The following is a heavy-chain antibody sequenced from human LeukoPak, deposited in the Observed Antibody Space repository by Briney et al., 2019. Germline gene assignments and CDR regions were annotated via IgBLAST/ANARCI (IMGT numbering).Heavy chain of an antibody. V-gene: IGHV3-30-3*01. Sequence: GGSLRLSCAGSGFTFASYAVHWVRQAPGKRLEWVAFISSDGTTEHYRDSVKGRFTLSRDNSKNTVSLQMNSLGTEDTAVYYCARPNWGAQLGYFDYWGQGTLVIVSS. D-gene: IGHD3-16*01. CDR2: ISSDGTTE. J-gene: IGHJ4*02. CDR3: ARPNWGAQLGYFDY. CDR1: GFTFASYA.